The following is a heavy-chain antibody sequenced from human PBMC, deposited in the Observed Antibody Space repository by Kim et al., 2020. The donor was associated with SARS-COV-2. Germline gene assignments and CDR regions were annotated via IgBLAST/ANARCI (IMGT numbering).Heavy chain of an antibody. Sequence: GGSLRLSCAASEFNFPVYWMHWVRQIPGQGLVWVAHINSDGSRTKYADSVKGRFTISRDNAKNTLFLQMNSLRAEDTAVYYCVRDRGQPDAFDVWGLGTMVTVSS. J-gene: IGHJ3*01. CDR3: VRDRGQPDAFDV. V-gene: IGHV3-74*03. D-gene: IGHD3-10*01. CDR2: INSDGSRT. CDR1: EFNFPVYW.